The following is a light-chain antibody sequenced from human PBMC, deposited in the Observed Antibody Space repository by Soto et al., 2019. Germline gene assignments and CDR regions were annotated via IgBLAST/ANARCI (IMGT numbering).Light chain of an antibody. CDR2: ASF. V-gene: IGKV1-39*01. J-gene: IGKJ1*01. CDR3: QQSYSSPET. Sequence: DIQMTQSPSSLSASVGDRGTISCRASQSISNYLNCYQQKPGKAPNLLIYASFTLQSGVPSRFSGSGSGTDFTLTISSLQPEDFGTYYCQQSYSSPETFGQGTKVEI. CDR1: QSISNY.